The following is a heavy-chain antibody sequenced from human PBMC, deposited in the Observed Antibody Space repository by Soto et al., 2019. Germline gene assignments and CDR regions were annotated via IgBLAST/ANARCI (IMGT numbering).Heavy chain of an antibody. J-gene: IGHJ4*02. CDR1: GFTLSSYW. Sequence: EVQLVESGGGLVQPGGSLRLSCAASGFTLSSYWMNWVRLAPGKGLEWVANIKQDGSQKNYVDSVKGRFTISRDNAKNSLYLQMSSLGAEDTAVYYCMTSVTTHDYWGQGTLVTVSS. CDR2: IKQDGSQK. CDR3: MTSVTTHDY. D-gene: IGHD4-17*01. V-gene: IGHV3-7*01.